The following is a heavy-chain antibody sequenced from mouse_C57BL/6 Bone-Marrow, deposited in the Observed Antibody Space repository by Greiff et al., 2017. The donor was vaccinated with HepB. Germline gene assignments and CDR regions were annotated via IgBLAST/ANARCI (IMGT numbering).Heavy chain of an antibody. Sequence: EVQGVESGPELVKPGASVKISCKASGYSFTGYYMNWVKQSPEKSLEWIGEINPSTGGTTYNQKFKAKATLTVDKSSSTAYMQLKSLTSEDSAVYYCAGSLPWFAYWGQGTLVTVSA. J-gene: IGHJ3*01. D-gene: IGHD6-2*01. CDR2: INPSTGGT. V-gene: IGHV1-42*01. CDR1: GYSFTGYY. CDR3: AGSLPWFAY.